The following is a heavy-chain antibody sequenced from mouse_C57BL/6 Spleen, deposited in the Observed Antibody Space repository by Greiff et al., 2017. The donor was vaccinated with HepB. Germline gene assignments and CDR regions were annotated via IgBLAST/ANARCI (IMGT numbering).Heavy chain of an antibody. D-gene: IGHD2-4*01. Sequence: QVQLKQPGAELVMPGASVKLSCKASGYTFTSYWMHWVKQRPGQGLEWIGEIDPSDSYTNYNQKFKGKSTLTVDKSSSTAYMQLSSLTSEDSAVYYCANDYARDAWFAYWGQGTLVTVSA. CDR3: ANDYARDAWFAY. V-gene: IGHV1-69*01. CDR2: IDPSDSYT. J-gene: IGHJ3*01. CDR1: GYTFTSYW.